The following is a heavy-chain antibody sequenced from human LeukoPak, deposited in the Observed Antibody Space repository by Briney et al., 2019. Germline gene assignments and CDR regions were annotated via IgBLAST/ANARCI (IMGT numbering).Heavy chain of an antibody. V-gene: IGHV1-8*01. CDR1: GYTFTSYD. D-gene: IGHD2-2*01. Sequence: ASVKVSCKASGYTFTSYDINWVRQATGQGLERMGWMNPNSGNTGYAQKFQGRVTMTRNTSISTAYVELSSLRSEDTAVYYCARVRRTSKDIVVVPAAMRGWFDPWGQGTLVTVSS. J-gene: IGHJ5*02. CDR3: ARVRRTSKDIVVVPAAMRGWFDP. CDR2: MNPNSGNT.